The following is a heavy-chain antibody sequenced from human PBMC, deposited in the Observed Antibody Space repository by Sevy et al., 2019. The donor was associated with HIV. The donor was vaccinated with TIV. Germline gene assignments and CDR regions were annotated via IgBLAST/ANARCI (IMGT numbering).Heavy chain of an antibody. J-gene: IGHJ3*02. D-gene: IGHD2-2*01. CDR3: ARDCSSTSCPGSDAFDI. V-gene: IGHV3-66*02. CDR2: IYSGGST. Sequence: GGSLRLSCAASGFTVSSNYMSWVRQAPGKGLEWVSVIYSGGSTYYADSVKGRFTISRDKSKNTLYLQMNSLRAEDTAVYYCARDCSSTSCPGSDAFDIWGQGTMVTVSS. CDR1: GFTVSSNY.